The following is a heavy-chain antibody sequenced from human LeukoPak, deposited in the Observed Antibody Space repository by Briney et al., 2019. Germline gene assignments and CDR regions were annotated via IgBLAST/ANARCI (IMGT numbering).Heavy chain of an antibody. D-gene: IGHD2-21*01. CDR3: ARHRRTYSWYFDL. V-gene: IGHV4-34*12. CDR1: GGSFSGYY. Sequence: SETLSLTCAVYGGSFSGYYWSWIRQPPGKGLEWIGTVFYSGSTYYNPSLKSRVTISIDTSKNQFSLKLSSVTAADTSIYYCARHRRTYSWYFDLWGRGTLVTVSS. J-gene: IGHJ2*01. CDR2: VFYSGST.